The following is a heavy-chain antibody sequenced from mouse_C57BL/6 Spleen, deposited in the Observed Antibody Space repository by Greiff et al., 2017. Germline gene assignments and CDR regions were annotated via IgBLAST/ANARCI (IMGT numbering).Heavy chain of an antibody. V-gene: IGHV2-9-1*01. CDR3: ARTGDGYYYWYFDV. J-gene: IGHJ1*03. CDR1: GFSLTSYA. Sequence: VQLVESGPGLVAPSQSLSITCTVSGFSLTSYAISWVRQPPGKGLEWLGVIWTGGGTNYNSALNSRLSISKDNSKSQVFLKMNILQTDDTGRYYWARTGDGYYYWYFDVWGTGTSVTVSS. D-gene: IGHD2-3*01. CDR2: IWTGGGT.